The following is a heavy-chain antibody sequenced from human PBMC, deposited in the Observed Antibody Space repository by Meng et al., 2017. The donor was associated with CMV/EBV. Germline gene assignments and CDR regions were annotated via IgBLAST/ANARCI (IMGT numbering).Heavy chain of an antibody. CDR1: GRTFRSYP. CDR2: IIPILGTA. D-gene: IGHD3-10*01. J-gene: IGHJ5*02. Sequence: QGPLLRSGAEGQTAGSSGKVSGKASGRTFRSYPISGVRQAPGQGLEWMGGIIPILGTANYAQKFQGRVTITADESTSTAYMEMSSLRSEDTAVYYCARRGSYYGSGSYYNWFDPWGQGTLVTVSS. CDR3: ARRGSYYGSGSYYNWFDP. V-gene: IGHV1-69*12.